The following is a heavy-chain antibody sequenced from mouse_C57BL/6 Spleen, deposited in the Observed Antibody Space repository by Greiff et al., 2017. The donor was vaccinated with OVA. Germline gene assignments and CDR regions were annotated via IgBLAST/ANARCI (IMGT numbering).Heavy chain of an antibody. D-gene: IGHD2-2*01. CDR1: GYTFTDYN. V-gene: IGHV1-18*01. CDR3: ARKIYGYYWYFDV. CDR2: INPNNGGT. Sequence: VQLQQSGPELVKPGASVKIPCKASGYTFTDYNMDWVKQSHGKSLEWIGDINPNNGGTIYNQKFKGKATLTVDKSSSTAYMELRSLTSEDTAVYYCARKIYGYYWYFDVWGTGTTVTVSS. J-gene: IGHJ1*03.